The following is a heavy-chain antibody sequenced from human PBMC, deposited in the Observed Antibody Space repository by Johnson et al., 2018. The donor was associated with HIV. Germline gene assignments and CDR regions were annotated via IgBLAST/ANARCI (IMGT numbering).Heavy chain of an antibody. V-gene: IGHV3-20*04. Sequence: EVQLVGSGGGLVQPGGPLRLSCAASGFTFEDYGMSWVRQAPGKGLEWVSVIDGSGGRTGYADSVKARFTISRDNAKKLLYLKMYRPRAEDTAFYYCARRGISNVGDAFDFWGQGTIVTVSS. CDR2: IDGSGGRT. D-gene: IGHD2/OR15-2a*01. CDR3: ARRGISNVGDAFDF. J-gene: IGHJ3*01. CDR1: GFTFEDYG.